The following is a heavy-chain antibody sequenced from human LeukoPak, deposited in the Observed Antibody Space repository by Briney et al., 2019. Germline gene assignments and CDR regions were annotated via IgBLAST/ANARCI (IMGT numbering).Heavy chain of an antibody. V-gene: IGHV4-30-4*08. D-gene: IGHD3-10*01. CDR1: GGSFSGYY. J-gene: IGHJ5*02. Sequence: PSETLSLTCAVYGGSFSGYYWSWIRQPPGKGLEWIGYIYYSGSTYYNPSLKSRVTISVDTSKNQFSLKLSSVTAADTAVYYCARSGTPGWFDPWGQGTLVTVSS. CDR3: ARSGTPGWFDP. CDR2: IYYSGST.